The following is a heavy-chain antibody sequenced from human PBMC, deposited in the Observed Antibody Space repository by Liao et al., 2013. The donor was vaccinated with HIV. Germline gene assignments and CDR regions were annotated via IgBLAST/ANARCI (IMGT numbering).Heavy chain of an antibody. Sequence: QVQPQESGPGLVNPSETLSLTCSVSGGSISSYYWSWIRQPAGKGLEWIGRMYPSGNTNYNPSLKSRVTMSIDTSKNQFSLNLSSVTAADTAVYYCSRERRYYDFWSGWEGDAFDIWGQGDNGHRLF. CDR3: SRERRYYDFWSGWEGDAFDI. V-gene: IGHV4-4*07. CDR2: MYPSGNT. D-gene: IGHD3-3*01. J-gene: IGHJ3*02. CDR1: GGSISSYY.